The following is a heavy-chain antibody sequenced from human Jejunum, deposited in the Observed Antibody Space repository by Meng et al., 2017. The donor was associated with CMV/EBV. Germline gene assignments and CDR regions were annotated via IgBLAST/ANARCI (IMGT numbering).Heavy chain of an antibody. J-gene: IGHJ4*02. CDR3: TRSKVGDFDN. CDR2: IKAKTDGEPT. V-gene: IGHV3-15*01. Sequence: VESGGGLVKPGGTLSPSSEEVGITHSDRWMSRVRQAPGKGLEWAGRIKAKTDGEPTDDAAPVKGRFTLSRDDSKNTAYLQMDSLKTDDTAVYYCTRSKVGDFDNRGKGTLVTVSS. CDR1: GITHSDRW. D-gene: IGHD3-3*01.